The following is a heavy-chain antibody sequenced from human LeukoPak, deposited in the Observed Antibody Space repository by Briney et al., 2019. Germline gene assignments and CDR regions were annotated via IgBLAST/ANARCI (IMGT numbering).Heavy chain of an antibody. CDR1: GFTFSSYD. CDR3: TRPRLTIFVVLIRTHGY. V-gene: IGHV3-48*03. J-gene: IGHJ4*02. Sequence: GGSLRLSCAASGFTFSSYDMNWVRQAPGKGLEWVSYISSSGSTIYYTDSVKGRFTISRDNAKNSLYLQMNSLRAEDTAVYYCTRPRLTIFVVLIRTHGYWGEGTLVTVSS. D-gene: IGHD3-3*01. CDR2: ISSSGSTI.